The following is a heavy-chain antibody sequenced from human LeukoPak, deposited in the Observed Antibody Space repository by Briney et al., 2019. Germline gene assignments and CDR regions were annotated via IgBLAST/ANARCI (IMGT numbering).Heavy chain of an antibody. D-gene: IGHD3-10*01. CDR3: AKDRVTMVRGVFYFDY. CDR2: IRYDGSNK. Sequence: PGGSLRLSRAASGFTFSSYGMHWVRQAPGKGLEWVAFIRYDGSNKYYADSVKGRFTISRDNSKNTLYLQMNSLRAEDTAVYYCAKDRVTMVRGVFYFDYWGQGTLVTVSS. CDR1: GFTFSSYG. J-gene: IGHJ4*02. V-gene: IGHV3-30*02.